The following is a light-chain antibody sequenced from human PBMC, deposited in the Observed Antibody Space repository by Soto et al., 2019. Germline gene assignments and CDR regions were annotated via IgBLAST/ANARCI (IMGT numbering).Light chain of an antibody. J-gene: IGKJ2*01. V-gene: IGKV1-39*01. Sequence: DIQMTQSPSSLSASVGDRVIITCRASQTISTYLNWYQQKPGKAPKLLIYAASSLQSGVPIRFSGSGSGADFTLTISSLQPEDFATYYCQQSLTIPYIFGQGTKLEIK. CDR3: QQSLTIPYI. CDR2: AAS. CDR1: QTISTY.